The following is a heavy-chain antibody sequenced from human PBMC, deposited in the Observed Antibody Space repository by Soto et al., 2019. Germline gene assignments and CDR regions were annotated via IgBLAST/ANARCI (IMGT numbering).Heavy chain of an antibody. Sequence: SETLSLTCTVSGGSISSHYWSWVRQAPGKGLEWIGHIYYRGSTSYNPSLRSRSTISVDTSNNQFSLKLDSVTTADTAVYYCARDGREASGMDVWGQGTKVTVSS. CDR3: ARDGREASGMDV. J-gene: IGHJ6*02. V-gene: IGHV4-59*11. D-gene: IGHD1-26*01. CDR2: IYYRGST. CDR1: GGSISSHY.